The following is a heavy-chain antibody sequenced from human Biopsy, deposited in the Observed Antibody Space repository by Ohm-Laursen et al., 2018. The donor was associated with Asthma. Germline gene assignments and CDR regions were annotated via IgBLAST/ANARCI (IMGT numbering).Heavy chain of an antibody. CDR1: GDSSSNYA. V-gene: IGHV1-69*13. D-gene: IGHD5-12*01. CDR3: ARGYSGSDRIVYYYSGLEV. J-gene: IGHJ6*02. CDR2: LIPVLGTP. Sequence: SVKVSCNASGDSSSNYAISWVRQAPGQGLEWMGGLIPVLGTPDHAQMFEGRVTITADESTSTAYMELSSLSSEDTAVYYCARGYSGSDRIVYYYSGLEVWGQGTTVTVSS.